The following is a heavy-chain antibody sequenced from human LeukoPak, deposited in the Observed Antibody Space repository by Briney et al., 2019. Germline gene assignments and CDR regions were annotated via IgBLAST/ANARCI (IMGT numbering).Heavy chain of an antibody. D-gene: IGHD3-22*01. Sequence: PGGSLRLSCAASGFTFSSYGMHWVRQAPGKGLEWVAVISYDGSNKYYADSVKGRFTISRDNSKNTPYLQMNSLRAEDTAVYYCAKDRSVRVLVPVVVIFDYWGQGTLVTVSS. J-gene: IGHJ4*02. CDR1: GFTFSSYG. CDR3: AKDRSVRVLVPVVVIFDY. CDR2: ISYDGSNK. V-gene: IGHV3-30*18.